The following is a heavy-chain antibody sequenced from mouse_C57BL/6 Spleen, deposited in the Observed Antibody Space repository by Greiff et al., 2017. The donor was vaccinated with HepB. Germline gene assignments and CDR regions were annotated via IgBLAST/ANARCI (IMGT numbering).Heavy chain of an antibody. J-gene: IGHJ2*01. V-gene: IGHV14-2*01. CDR1: GFNINDYY. CDR2: IDPEDGET. CDR3: AREGLITTGVATDY. D-gene: IGHD1-1*01. Sequence: EVQLQESGAELVKPGASVKLSCTASGFNINDYYMHWVKQRTEQGLEWIGRIDPEDGETKYDPKFQGKATITADTSSNTAYMQLSSLTSEDTAVYYCAREGLITTGVATDYWGQGTTLTVSS.